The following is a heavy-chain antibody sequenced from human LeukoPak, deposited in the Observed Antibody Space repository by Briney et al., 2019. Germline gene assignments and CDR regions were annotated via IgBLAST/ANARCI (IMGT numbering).Heavy chain of an antibody. D-gene: IGHD1-26*01. J-gene: IGHJ4*02. V-gene: IGHV4-34*01. Sequence: PSETLSLTCAVYGGSFSGYYWSWIRQPPGKGLEWIGEINHSGSTNYNPSLKSRVTISVDTSKNQFSLKLSSVTAADTAVYYCARGDSGSYSGDFDYWGQGTLVTVSS. CDR1: GGSFSGYY. CDR2: INHSGST. CDR3: ARGDSGSYSGDFDY.